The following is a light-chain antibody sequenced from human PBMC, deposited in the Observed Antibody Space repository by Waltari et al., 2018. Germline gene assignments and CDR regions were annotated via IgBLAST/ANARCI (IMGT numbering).Light chain of an antibody. V-gene: IGLV5-37*01. CDR1: SDITVGVFI. J-gene: IGLJ3*02. CDR2: YKSDSEK. Sequence: QPVLTKPPSSSASPGDSARLPCTSPSDITVGVFIISWYHQKPASPPRFPLYYKSDSEKAQGSGVPSRFSGSKDASANAGILLISGLQSEDEADYYCMFWPNNVWVFGGGTKLTVL. CDR3: MFWPNNVWV.